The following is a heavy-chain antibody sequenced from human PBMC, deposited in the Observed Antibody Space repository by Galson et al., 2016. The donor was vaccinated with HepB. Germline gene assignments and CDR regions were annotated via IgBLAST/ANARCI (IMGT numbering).Heavy chain of an antibody. D-gene: IGHD6-13*01. CDR2: ILYDGSDK. CDR1: GFTFSSYK. CDR3: ASDQYVRGSGWYSASGC. V-gene: IGHV3-30*04. J-gene: IGHJ4*02. Sequence: SLRLSCAASGFTFSSYKMHWVRQAPGKGLDWVAVILYDGSDKYYADSVKGRFTISRDNSKNTLYLQMNSLRAEDTAVYYCASDQYVRGSGWYSASGCWGQGTLVTVSS.